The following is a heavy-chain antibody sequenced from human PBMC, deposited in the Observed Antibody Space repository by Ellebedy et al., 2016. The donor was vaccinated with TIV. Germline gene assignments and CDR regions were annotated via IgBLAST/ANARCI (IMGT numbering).Heavy chain of an antibody. Sequence: GESLKISCAASGFTFSNYYMTWVRQAPGKGLEWVAVISYDGNNKLYADSVKGRFTLSRDTSKSTVYLQMDSLKTEDTAVYYCARGPSTSAYLDSWGQGALVIVSS. CDR3: ARGPSTSAYLDS. CDR1: GFTFSNYY. CDR2: ISYDGNNK. V-gene: IGHV3-30-3*01. J-gene: IGHJ4*02.